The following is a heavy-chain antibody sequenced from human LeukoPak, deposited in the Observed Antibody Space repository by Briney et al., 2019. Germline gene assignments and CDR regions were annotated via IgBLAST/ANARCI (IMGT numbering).Heavy chain of an antibody. CDR1: GFTFGDYA. D-gene: IGHD1-7*01. V-gene: IGHV3-49*03. CDR2: IRSKAYGGTT. J-gene: IGHJ4*02. CDR3: TRVTGTTGYYFDY. Sequence: GGSLRLSCTASGFTFGDYAMSWFRQAPGKGLEWVGFIRSKAYGGTTEYAASVKGRFTISRDDSKSIAYLQMNSLKTEDTAVYYCTRVTGTTGYYFDYWGQGTLVTVSS.